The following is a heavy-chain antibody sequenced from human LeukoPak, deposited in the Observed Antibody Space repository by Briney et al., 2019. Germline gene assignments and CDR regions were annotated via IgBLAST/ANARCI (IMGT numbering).Heavy chain of an antibody. CDR2: ISSSSSYI. V-gene: IGHV3-21*01. D-gene: IGHD6-13*01. CDR1: GFPFSTYS. CDR3: AREVGSSWYLAYYYYYGMDV. Sequence: PGGSLRLSCAASGFPFSTYSMNWVRQAPGKGLEWVSSISSSSSYIYYADSVKGRFTISRDNAKNSLYLQMNSLRAEDTAVYYCAREVGSSWYLAYYYYYGMDVWGQGTTVTVSS. J-gene: IGHJ6*02.